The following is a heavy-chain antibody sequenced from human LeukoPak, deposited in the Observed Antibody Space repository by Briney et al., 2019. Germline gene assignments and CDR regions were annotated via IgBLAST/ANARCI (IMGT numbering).Heavy chain of an antibody. CDR2: IYHSGSG. CDR1: GYSISNDYY. J-gene: IGHJ3*01. V-gene: IGHV4-28*01. Sequence: PSETLSLTCAVSGYSISNDYYWGWIRQPPGRGLEWIGHIYHSGSGYYNPSLKSRVAMSVDTSKNQFSLKLSSVTAVDTAVYYCTRKATTGPTKAAFDVWGQGTMVTVSS. CDR3: TRKATTGPTKAAFDV. D-gene: IGHD4-17*01.